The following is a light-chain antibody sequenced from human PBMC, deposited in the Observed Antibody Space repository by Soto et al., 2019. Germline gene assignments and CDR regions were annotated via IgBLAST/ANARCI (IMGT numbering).Light chain of an antibody. CDR3: SSYTSSGTYV. V-gene: IGLV2-14*01. CDR2: EVT. CDR1: SSDVGGYNY. J-gene: IGLJ1*01. Sequence: QSALTQPASVSGSPGQSITISCTGTSSDVGGYNYVSWYQQHPGKAPKLIIYEVTNRPSGVSNRFSASKSGNTASLTISGLQAEDEADYYCSSYTSSGTYVFGTGTKVTV.